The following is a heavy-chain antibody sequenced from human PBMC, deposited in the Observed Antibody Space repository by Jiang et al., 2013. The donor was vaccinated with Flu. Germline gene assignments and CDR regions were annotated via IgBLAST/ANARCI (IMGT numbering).Heavy chain of an antibody. D-gene: IGHD1-26*01. J-gene: IGHJ3*02. CDR3: AGLGGSYYVSAFDI. CDR2: IYYSGST. V-gene: IGHV4-59*08. Sequence: LLKPSETLSLTCTVSGGSISSYYWSWIRQPPGKGLEWIGYIYYSGSTNYNPSLKSRVTISVDTSKNQFSLKLSSVTAADTAVYYCAGLGGSYYVSAFDIWGQGTMVTVSS. CDR1: GGSISSYY.